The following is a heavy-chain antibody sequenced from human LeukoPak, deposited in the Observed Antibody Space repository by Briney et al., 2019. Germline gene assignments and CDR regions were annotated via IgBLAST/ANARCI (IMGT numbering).Heavy chain of an antibody. J-gene: IGHJ3*02. V-gene: IGHV3-30*02. CDR1: GFTLSIYG. CDR3: AKGHYYDSSGYYYADI. D-gene: IGHD3-22*01. CDR2: IRYDGSNK. Sequence: GGSLRLSCAASGFTLSIYGMHWVRQAPGKGLEWVAFIRYDGSNKYYADSVKGRFTISRDNSKNTLYMQMNSLRAEDTAVYYCAKGHYYDSSGYYYADIWGQGTMVTVSS.